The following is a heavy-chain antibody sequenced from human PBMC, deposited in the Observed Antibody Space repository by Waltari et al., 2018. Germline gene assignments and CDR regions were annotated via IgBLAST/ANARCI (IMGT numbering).Heavy chain of an antibody. CDR1: GFPLSTSAGG. V-gene: IGHV2-5*02. J-gene: IGHJ4*02. CDR3: AHIPSGWGNFDS. CDR2: IYWDDEK. D-gene: IGHD6-19*01. Sequence: QITLKESGPTLVKPTQTLTLTCTFSGFPLSTSAGGVGWIRQPPGKALEFLALIYWDDEKRTRQSLKTRVSITKDTSKNQVVLTMTNMAPADTATYYCAHIPSGWGNFDSWGQGILVTVSS.